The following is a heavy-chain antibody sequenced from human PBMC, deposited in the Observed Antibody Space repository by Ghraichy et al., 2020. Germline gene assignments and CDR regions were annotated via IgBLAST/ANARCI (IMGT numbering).Heavy chain of an antibody. J-gene: IGHJ4*02. CDR3: AKAQVENGNVASYVDY. CDR1: GFTFSGFA. CDR2: IRGDGDDK. V-gene: IGHV3-23*01. Sequence: GGSLRLSCAASGFTFSGFAMSWVRQAPGKGLDWVSVIRGDGDDKYYADSVKGRFTISRDNSKNTLYLQLNSLRVDDTAIYYCAKAQVENGNVASYVDYWGQGTLVTVSS. D-gene: IGHD1-1*01.